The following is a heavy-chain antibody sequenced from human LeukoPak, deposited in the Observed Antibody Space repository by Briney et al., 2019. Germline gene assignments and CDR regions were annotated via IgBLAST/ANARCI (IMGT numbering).Heavy chain of an antibody. V-gene: IGHV1-46*01. J-gene: IGHJ4*02. CDR3: ARVWFGELSPFDY. Sequence: ASVKVSCKASGYTFTRYGISWVRQAPGQGLEWMGIINPTDDSTNYAQKFQGRVTMTRDTSTSTVYMELSSLRSEDTAMYYCARVWFGELSPFDYWGQGTLVTVSS. CDR1: GYTFTRYG. D-gene: IGHD3-10*01. CDR2: INPTDDST.